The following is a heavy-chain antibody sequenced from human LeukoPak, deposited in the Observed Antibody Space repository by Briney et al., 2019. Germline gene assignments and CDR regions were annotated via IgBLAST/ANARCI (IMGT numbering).Heavy chain of an antibody. Sequence: SETLSLTCTVSGGSISSGSYYWSWIRQPAGKGLEWIGRIYTSGSTNYNPSLKSRVTISVDTSKNQFSLKLSSVTAADTAVYYCARFGPDYGGNSAYYYYMDVWGKGTTVTVS. D-gene: IGHD4-23*01. V-gene: IGHV4-61*02. CDR3: ARFGPDYGGNSAYYYYMDV. J-gene: IGHJ6*03. CDR2: IYTSGST. CDR1: GGSISSGSYY.